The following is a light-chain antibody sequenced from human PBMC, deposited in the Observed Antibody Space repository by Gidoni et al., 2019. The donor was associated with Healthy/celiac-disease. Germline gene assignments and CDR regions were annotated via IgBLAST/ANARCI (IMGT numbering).Light chain of an antibody. V-gene: IGKV1-9*01. CDR1: QGISSY. Sequence: IQLTQSPSSVSASVGDRVTSTCRASQGISSYLAWYQQKPGNAPKLLIYAASTLQSGVPSRFSGSGSGTDFTLTISSLQPEDFATYYCQQLNSYPLTFGGGTKVEIK. CDR2: AAS. J-gene: IGKJ4*01. CDR3: QQLNSYPLT.